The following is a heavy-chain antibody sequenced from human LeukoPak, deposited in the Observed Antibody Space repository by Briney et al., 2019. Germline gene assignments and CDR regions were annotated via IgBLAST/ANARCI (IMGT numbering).Heavy chain of an antibody. V-gene: IGHV1-18*01. D-gene: IGHD5-12*01. J-gene: IGHJ6*03. CDR1: GYTFTSYG. Sequence: ASVKVSCKASGYTFTSYGISWVRQAPGQGLEWMGWTSAYNGNTNYAQKLQGRVTMTTDTSTSTAYMELRSLRSDDTAVYYCARHGGYDYHYYYYMDVWGKGTTVTVSS. CDR3: ARHGGYDYHYYYYMDV. CDR2: TSAYNGNT.